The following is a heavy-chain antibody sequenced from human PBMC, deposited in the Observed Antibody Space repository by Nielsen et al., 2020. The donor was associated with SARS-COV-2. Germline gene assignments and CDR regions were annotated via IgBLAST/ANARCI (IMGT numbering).Heavy chain of an antibody. D-gene: IGHD6-19*01. CDR2: IKQDGSEK. CDR1: GFTFSSYW. CDR3: ARDQDPPPSGWDAFDI. Sequence: GGSLRLSCAASGFTFSSYWMSWVRQAPGKGLEWVANIKQDGSEKYYVDSVKGRFTISRDNAKNSLYLQMNSLRAEDTAVYYCARDQDPPPSGWDAFDIWGQGTMVTVSS. V-gene: IGHV3-7*01. J-gene: IGHJ3*02.